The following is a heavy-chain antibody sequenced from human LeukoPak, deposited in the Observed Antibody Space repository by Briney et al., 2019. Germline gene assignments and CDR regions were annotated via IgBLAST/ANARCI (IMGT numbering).Heavy chain of an antibody. V-gene: IGHV3-11*04. CDR3: ARPSSSWSHDAFDI. CDR2: ISSSGSTI. Sequence: KSGGSLRLSCAASGFTFSDYYMSWIRQAPGKGLEWVSYISSSGSTIYYADSVKGRFTISRDNAKNSPYLQMNSLRAEDTAVYYCARPSSSWSHDAFDIWGQGTMVTVSS. D-gene: IGHD6-13*01. J-gene: IGHJ3*02. CDR1: GFTFSDYY.